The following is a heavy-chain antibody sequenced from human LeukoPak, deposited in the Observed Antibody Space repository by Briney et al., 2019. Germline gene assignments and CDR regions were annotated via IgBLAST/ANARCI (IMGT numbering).Heavy chain of an antibody. D-gene: IGHD1-14*01. Sequence: PGRSLRLSCAASGFTVSSNYMSWVRQAPGKGLEWVSVIYSGPTTYYADSVKGRFTISRDNSKNTLYLQMNSLRAEDTAVYYCARDGNQRSLAYWGQGTLVTVSS. CDR3: ARDGNQRSLAY. CDR1: GFTVSSNY. CDR2: IYSGPTT. J-gene: IGHJ4*02. V-gene: IGHV3-66*01.